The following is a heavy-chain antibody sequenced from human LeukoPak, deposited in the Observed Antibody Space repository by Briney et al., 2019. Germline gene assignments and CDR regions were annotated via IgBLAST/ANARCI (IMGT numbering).Heavy chain of an antibody. J-gene: IGHJ5*02. CDR1: GGSVSSGSYY. CDR2: IYPSGTT. CDR3: ASRSSYGPT. Sequence: KPSETLSLTCTVSGGSVSSGSYYWSWIRQPAGKGLEWIGRIYPSGTTNYNPSLKSRVTISVDTSKNQFSLKLTSVTAADTAVYYCASRSSYGPTWGQGTVVTASS. V-gene: IGHV4-61*02. D-gene: IGHD5-18*01.